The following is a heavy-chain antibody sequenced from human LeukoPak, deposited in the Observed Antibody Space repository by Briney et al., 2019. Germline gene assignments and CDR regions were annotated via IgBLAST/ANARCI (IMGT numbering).Heavy chain of an antibody. CDR3: ARGLRFLEWANDY. V-gene: IGHV1-8*03. Sequence: ASVKVSCKASGYTFTSYDINWVRQATGQGLEWMGWMNPNSGNTGYAQKFQGRVTITRNTSISTAYMELSSLRSEDTAVNYCARGLRFLEWANDYWGQGTLVTVSS. CDR2: MNPNSGNT. D-gene: IGHD3-3*01. CDR1: GYTFTSYD. J-gene: IGHJ4*02.